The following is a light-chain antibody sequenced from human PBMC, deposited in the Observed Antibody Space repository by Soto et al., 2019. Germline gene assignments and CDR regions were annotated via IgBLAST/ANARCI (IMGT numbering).Light chain of an antibody. CDR3: ASYTSRSTSVI. Sequence: QSALTLPASVSGSPGQSITISCTGTSSDVGGYKYVSWYQQHPDKAPKLIIFEVSNRPSGISSRFSGSKSGNTASLTISGLQAEDEADYYCASYTSRSTSVIFGRGPKVTXL. V-gene: IGLV2-14*01. CDR2: EVS. J-gene: IGLJ6*01. CDR1: SSDVGGYKY.